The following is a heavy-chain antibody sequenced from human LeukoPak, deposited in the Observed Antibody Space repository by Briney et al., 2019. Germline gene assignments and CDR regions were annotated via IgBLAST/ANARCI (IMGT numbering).Heavy chain of an antibody. D-gene: IGHD6-13*01. CDR2: IGTAGDT. Sequence: GGSLRLSCAASGFTFSSYDMHWVRQATGKGLEWVSAIGTAGDTYYPGSVKGRFTISRENAKNSLYLQMNSLRAGGTAVYYCARDGVAAAGTVYWGQGTLVTVSA. V-gene: IGHV3-13*01. CDR3: ARDGVAAAGTVY. J-gene: IGHJ4*02. CDR1: GFTFSSYD.